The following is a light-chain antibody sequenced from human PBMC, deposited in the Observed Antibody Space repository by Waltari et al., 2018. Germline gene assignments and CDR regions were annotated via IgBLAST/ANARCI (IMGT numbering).Light chain of an antibody. J-gene: IGKJ1*01. CDR2: GAS. CDR1: QSDRGS. V-gene: IGKV3-20*01. CDR3: QHYVRLPGT. Sequence: EIVLTQSPGTLSLSPGERATLSCRASQSDRGSLDWYQQKGGQAPSLLIYGASSRGTGIPDRCSGSGSWAEFSLTISSLEPEDVAVYYCQHYVRLPGTFGQGTKVEIK.